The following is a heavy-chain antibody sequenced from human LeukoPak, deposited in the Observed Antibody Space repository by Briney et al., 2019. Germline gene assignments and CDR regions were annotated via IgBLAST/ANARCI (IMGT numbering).Heavy chain of an antibody. CDR2: IYYSGST. D-gene: IGHD5-18*01. Sequence: SETLSLTCTVSGGSISSSSYYWGWIRQPPGKGLEWIGSIYYSGSTYYNPSLKSRVTISVDTSKNQFSLKLSSVTAADTAVYYCARQKRSGCSYGLVDYWGQGTLVTVSS. V-gene: IGHV4-39*01. CDR3: ARQKRSGCSYGLVDY. CDR1: GGSISSSSYY. J-gene: IGHJ4*02.